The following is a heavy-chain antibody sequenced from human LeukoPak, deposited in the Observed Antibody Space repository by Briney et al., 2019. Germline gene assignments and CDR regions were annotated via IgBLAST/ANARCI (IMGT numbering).Heavy chain of an antibody. CDR2: IWYDGSNK. CDR3: AKSNGYDSFGAFDI. Sequence: PGGSLRLSCAASGFTFSSYGMHWVRQAPGKGLEWVAVIWYDGSNKYYADSVKGRFTTSRDNSKNTLYLQMNSLRAEDTAVYYCAKSNGYDSFGAFDIWGQGTMVTVSS. J-gene: IGHJ3*02. CDR1: GFTFSSYG. V-gene: IGHV3-33*06. D-gene: IGHD5-12*01.